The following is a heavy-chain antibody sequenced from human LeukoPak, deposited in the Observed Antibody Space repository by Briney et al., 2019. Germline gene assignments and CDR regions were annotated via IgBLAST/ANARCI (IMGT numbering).Heavy chain of an antibody. D-gene: IGHD3-22*01. J-gene: IGHJ4*02. CDR3: TRDHDSTPFDY. CDR2: IKEDGSEK. Sequence: PGGTLRLSCAASGFTFSSYAMNWVRQAPGKGLEWVANIKEDGSEKYYVDSVKGRFTISRDNAKNSLSLQLNSLRAEDTAVYYCTRDHDSTPFDYWGQGTLVTVSS. V-gene: IGHV3-7*03. CDR1: GFTFSSYA.